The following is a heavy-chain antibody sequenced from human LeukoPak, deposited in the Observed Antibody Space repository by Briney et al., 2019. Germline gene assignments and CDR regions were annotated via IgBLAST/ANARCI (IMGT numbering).Heavy chain of an antibody. V-gene: IGHV4-59*01. Sequence: PSETLSLTCTVSGGSISSYYWSWIRQPPGKGLEWIGYIYYSGSTNYNPSLKSRVTISVDTSKNQFYLKLSSVTAADTAVYYCARATYYYDSSGYYPYYYYYYMDVWGKGTTVTVSS. J-gene: IGHJ6*03. CDR2: IYYSGST. CDR3: ARATYYYDSSGYYPYYYYYYMDV. CDR1: GGSISSYY. D-gene: IGHD3-22*01.